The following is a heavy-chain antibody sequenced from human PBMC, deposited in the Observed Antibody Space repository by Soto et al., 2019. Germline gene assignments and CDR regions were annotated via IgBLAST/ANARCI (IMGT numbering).Heavy chain of an antibody. CDR1: GDCVHSTSAA. Sequence: QTLSLTCAISGDCVHSTSAAWHWIRPSPSRGRVCLVRTYYRSSRYNDYSLSVKGRMTFNPDTSRNQFSLQLKSVTLEDADMYDCARGGFGVAVAKFDSWGQGTLVTVSS. D-gene: IGHD6-19*01. J-gene: IGHJ4*02. CDR3: ARGGFGVAVAKFDS. V-gene: IGHV6-1*01. CDR2: TYYRSSRYN.